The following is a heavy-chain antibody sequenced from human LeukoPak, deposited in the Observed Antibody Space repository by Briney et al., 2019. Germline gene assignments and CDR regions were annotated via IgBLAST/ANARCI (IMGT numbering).Heavy chain of an antibody. CDR3: ARKDGDI. V-gene: IGHV4-4*07. CDR2: IDASGST. CDR1: GGSISSYY. J-gene: IGHJ3*02. Sequence: SETLSLTCTVSGGSISSYYWSWIRQSAGRGLEWIGRIDASGSTNFNPSLESRVTMSVDSSKNQFYLRLSSVTAADTALYYCARKDGDIWGQGTMVTVSS. D-gene: IGHD5-24*01.